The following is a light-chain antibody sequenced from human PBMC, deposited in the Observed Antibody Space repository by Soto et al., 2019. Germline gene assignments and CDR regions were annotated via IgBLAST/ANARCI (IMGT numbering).Light chain of an antibody. CDR1: QCLVHSDGIAY. CDR2: KVS. CDR3: MQGTHWPIT. V-gene: IGKV2-30*02. Sequence: DVVMTQSPLSLPVTLGQPASXXXXXNQCLVHSDGIAYFSWFQQRPGRSPRRLIYKVSNRDSGVPARFSGSGSGTDFALKISRVEAEDVGVYYCMQGTHWPITFGQGTRLEIK. J-gene: IGKJ5*01.